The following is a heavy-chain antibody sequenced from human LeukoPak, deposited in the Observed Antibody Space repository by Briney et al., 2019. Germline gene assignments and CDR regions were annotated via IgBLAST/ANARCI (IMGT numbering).Heavy chain of an antibody. J-gene: IGHJ6*02. CDR1: GFTFSSYE. CDR3: AKVVSRGYYYYYGMDV. Sequence: PGGSLRLSCAASGFTFSSYEMNWVRQAPGKGLEWVSYISSSGSTIYYADSVKGRFTISRDSAKNSLYLQMDSLRAEDTAVYYCAKVVSRGYYYYYGMDVWGQGTTVTVSS. V-gene: IGHV3-48*03. D-gene: IGHD6-13*01. CDR2: ISSSGSTI.